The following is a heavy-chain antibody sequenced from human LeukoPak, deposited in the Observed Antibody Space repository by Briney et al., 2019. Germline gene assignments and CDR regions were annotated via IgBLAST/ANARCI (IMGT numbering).Heavy chain of an antibody. Sequence: GESLRLSCATSGFTFSSYTMTWVRQAPGKGLEYVSGIGTSAGSTICADSVKGRFTISRDNSKNTVYLQMDSLRVEDTAVYYCAKDPNWDRGYWGQGTLVTVSS. V-gene: IGHV3-23*01. CDR1: GFTFSSYT. D-gene: IGHD3-10*01. CDR3: AKDPNWDRGY. J-gene: IGHJ4*02. CDR2: IGTSAGST.